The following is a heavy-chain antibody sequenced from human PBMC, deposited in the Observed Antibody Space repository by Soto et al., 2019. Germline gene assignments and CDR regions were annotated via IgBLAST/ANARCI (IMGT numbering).Heavy chain of an antibody. J-gene: IGHJ5*02. CDR3: ARDSGVVCSSTSCSWFDP. Sequence: SETLSLTCTVSGGSISSGDYYWCWIRQPPGKGLEWIGYVYYSGSTYYNPSLKSRVIISVDTSKNQFSLKLSSVTAADTAVYYCARDSGVVCSSTSCSWFDPWGQGPLVTVSS. V-gene: IGHV4-30-4*01. D-gene: IGHD2-2*01. CDR2: VYYSGST. CDR1: GGSISSGDYY.